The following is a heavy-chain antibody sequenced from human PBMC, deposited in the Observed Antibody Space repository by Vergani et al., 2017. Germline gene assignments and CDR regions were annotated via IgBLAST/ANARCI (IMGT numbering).Heavy chain of an antibody. Sequence: QVQLVQSGAEVKKPGSSVKVSCKASGGTFSSYTISWVRQAPGQGLEWMGRIIPILGIANYAQKFQGRVTITADKSTSTAYMELSSLRSEDTAVYYCARGSKIMVRGVISRGLDYWGQGTLVTVSS. D-gene: IGHD3-10*01. CDR2: IIPILGIA. CDR1: GGTFSSYT. J-gene: IGHJ4*02. V-gene: IGHV1-69*02. CDR3: ARGSKIMVRGVISRGLDY.